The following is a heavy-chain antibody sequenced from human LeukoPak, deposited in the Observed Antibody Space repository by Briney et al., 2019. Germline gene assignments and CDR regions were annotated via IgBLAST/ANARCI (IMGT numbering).Heavy chain of an antibody. CDR3: AKDAQRGFDYSNSLDY. V-gene: IGHV3-33*06. D-gene: IGHD4-11*01. CDR2: IWNDGSNK. CDR1: GFTFSHYG. Sequence: PGRSLRLSCAASGFTFSHYGMHWVRQAPGRGLEWVAVIWNDGSNKYYADSVKGPFTISRDNSKNTLYLQMNSLGAEDTAVYYCAKDAQRGFDYSNSLDYWGQGTLVTVSS. J-gene: IGHJ4*02.